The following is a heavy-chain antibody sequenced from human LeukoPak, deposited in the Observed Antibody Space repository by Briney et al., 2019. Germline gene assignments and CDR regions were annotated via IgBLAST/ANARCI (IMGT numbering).Heavy chain of an antibody. D-gene: IGHD3-10*01. Sequence: GESLKISCKGSGYSFTSYWIGWVRQMPGKGLEWMGIIYPGDSDTRYSPSFQGQVTISADKSISTAYLQWSSLKASDTTLFYCARVYCSGSRYYYYHHMDVWGKGTTVTVSS. CDR3: ARVYCSGSRYYYYHHMDV. CDR1: GYSFTSYW. V-gene: IGHV5-51*01. J-gene: IGHJ6*03. CDR2: IYPGDSDT.